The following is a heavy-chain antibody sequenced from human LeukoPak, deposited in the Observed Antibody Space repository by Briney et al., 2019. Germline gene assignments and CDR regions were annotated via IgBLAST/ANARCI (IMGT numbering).Heavy chain of an antibody. CDR2: INPNSGGT. CDR3: ARQAPMYGGKYYYYYYMDV. D-gene: IGHD4-23*01. J-gene: IGHJ6*03. CDR1: GYTFTGYY. Sequence: GASVKVSCKASGYTFTGYYMHWVRQAPGQGLEWMGWINPNSGGTNYAQKFQGRVTISVDTSKNQFSLKLSSVTAADTAVYYCARQAPMYGGKYYYYYYMDVWGKGTTVTISS. V-gene: IGHV1-2*02.